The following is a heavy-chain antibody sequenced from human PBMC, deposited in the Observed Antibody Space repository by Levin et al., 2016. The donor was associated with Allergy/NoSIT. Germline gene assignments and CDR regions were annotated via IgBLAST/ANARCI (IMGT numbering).Heavy chain of an antibody. CDR1: GGSISSSADF. D-gene: IGHD3-3*01. Sequence: SETLSLTCTVSGGSISSSADFWGWIRQPPGKGLEWIGSIYYSGNTHYNPSLQSRVTISVDKSKNQFSLKLSSVTAADTAVYYCARGDYDFWSGQPALFDDWGQGTLVTVSS. CDR3: ARGDYDFWSGQPALFDD. CDR2: IYYSGNT. V-gene: IGHV4-39*01. J-gene: IGHJ4*02.